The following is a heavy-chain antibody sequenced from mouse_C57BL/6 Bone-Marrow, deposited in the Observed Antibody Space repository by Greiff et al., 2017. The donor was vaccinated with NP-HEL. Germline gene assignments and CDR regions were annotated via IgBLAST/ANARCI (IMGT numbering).Heavy chain of an antibody. CDR2: IYPGSGST. V-gene: IGHV1-55*01. CDR3: ASYGYDVDWYFDV. D-gene: IGHD2-2*01. Sequence: QVQLQQSGAELVKPGASVKMSCKASGYTFTSYWITWVKQRPGQGLEWIGGIYPGSGSTNYNEKFKSKATLTVDTSSSTAYMQLSSLTSEDSAVYYCASYGYDVDWYFDVWGTGTTVTVSS. J-gene: IGHJ1*03. CDR1: GYTFTSYW.